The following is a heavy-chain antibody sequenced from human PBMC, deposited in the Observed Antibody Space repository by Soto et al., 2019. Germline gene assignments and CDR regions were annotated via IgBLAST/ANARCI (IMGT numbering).Heavy chain of an antibody. CDR1: VGSFSGYY. D-gene: IGHD2-21*01. CDR2: INHNGST. CDR3: ARMAVVIAIRYFDL. V-gene: IGHV4-34*01. Sequence: QVQLQQWGAGLLKPSETLSLTCAVYVGSFSGYYWSWIRQPPGKGLEWIGEINHNGSTNYNPSLKSRVTISVDTSTNQFSLKLSSVTAADTAVYYCARMAVVIAIRYFDLWGRGTLVTVSS. J-gene: IGHJ2*01.